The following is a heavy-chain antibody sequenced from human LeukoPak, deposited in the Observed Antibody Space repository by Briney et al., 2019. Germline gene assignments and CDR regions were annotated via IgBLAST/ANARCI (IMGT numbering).Heavy chain of an antibody. CDR3: ARDWNPPSDSHAFDI. J-gene: IGHJ3*02. Sequence: SVKVSCKASGGTFSSYAISWVRQAPGQGLEWMGGIIPIFGTANYAQKFQGRVTITADESTSTAYMELSSLRSEDTAVNYCARDWNPPSDSHAFDIWGQGTMVTVSS. V-gene: IGHV1-69*13. CDR2: IIPIFGTA. D-gene: IGHD1-1*01. CDR1: GGTFSSYA.